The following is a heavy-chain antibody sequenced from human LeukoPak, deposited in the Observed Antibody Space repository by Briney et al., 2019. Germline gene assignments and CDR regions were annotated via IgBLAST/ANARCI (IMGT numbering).Heavy chain of an antibody. V-gene: IGHV1-2*02. CDR1: GYTFTGYY. Sequence: ASVKVSCKASGYTFTGYYMHWVRQAPGQGLEWMGWINPNSGGTNYAQKFQGRVTITRDTSISTAYMELSRLRSDDTAVYYCARDFPDYYDSSGYYAFDIWGQGTMVTVSS. J-gene: IGHJ3*02. CDR2: INPNSGGT. CDR3: ARDFPDYYDSSGYYAFDI. D-gene: IGHD3-22*01.